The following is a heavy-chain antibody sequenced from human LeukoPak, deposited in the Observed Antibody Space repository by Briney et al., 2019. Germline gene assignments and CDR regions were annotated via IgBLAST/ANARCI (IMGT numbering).Heavy chain of an antibody. D-gene: IGHD3-16*01. CDR1: GGSISSSSYY. V-gene: IGHV4-39*07. Sequence: SETLSLTCTVSGGSISSSSYYWGWIRQPPGKGLEWIGEINHSGSTNYNPSLKSRVTISVDTSKNQLSLKLASVTATDTAVYYCARGVHGAQDSWGQGTLVTVSS. CDR2: INHSGST. CDR3: ARGVHGAQDS. J-gene: IGHJ4*02.